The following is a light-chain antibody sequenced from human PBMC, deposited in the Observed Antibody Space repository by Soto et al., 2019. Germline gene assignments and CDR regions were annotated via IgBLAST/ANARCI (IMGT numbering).Light chain of an antibody. V-gene: IGKV3-15*01. Sequence: EIVMTQSPATLSVSPGERATVPCRASQSVNNNLAWYQQKPGQAPSLLIYGASTRATGIPARFSGSGYGTEFTLTISSLQSEDFAVYYCQQYNNWPRTFGQGTKVDIK. CDR1: QSVNNN. CDR2: GAS. CDR3: QQYNNWPRT. J-gene: IGKJ1*01.